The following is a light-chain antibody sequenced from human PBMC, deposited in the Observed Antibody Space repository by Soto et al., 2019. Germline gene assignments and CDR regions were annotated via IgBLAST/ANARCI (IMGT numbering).Light chain of an antibody. CDR1: QSVRSY. Sequence: IVLTQSPDTLSLSPGERSTLSCRASQSVRSYLAWYQQKPGKAPRLLIYDASNRATGIPARFSGSGYGTDFTLTISSLQPEDFAVYYCQLRSNWPPDFGGGTQVDIK. J-gene: IGKJ4*01. CDR3: QLRSNWPPD. V-gene: IGKV3-11*01. CDR2: DAS.